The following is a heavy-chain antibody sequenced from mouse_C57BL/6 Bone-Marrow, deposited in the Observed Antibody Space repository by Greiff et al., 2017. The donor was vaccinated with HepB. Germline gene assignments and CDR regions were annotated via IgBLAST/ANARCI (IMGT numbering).Heavy chain of an antibody. D-gene: IGHD1-1*02. Sequence: DVKLVESGGDLVKPGGSLKLSCAASGFTFSSYGMSWVRQTPDKRLEWVATISSGGSYTYYPDSVKGRFTISRDNAKNTLYLQMSSLKSEDTAMYYCARHHLWSYFAYWGQGTLVTVSA. V-gene: IGHV5-6*02. CDR3: ARHHLWSYFAY. CDR1: GFTFSSYG. J-gene: IGHJ3*01. CDR2: ISSGGSYT.